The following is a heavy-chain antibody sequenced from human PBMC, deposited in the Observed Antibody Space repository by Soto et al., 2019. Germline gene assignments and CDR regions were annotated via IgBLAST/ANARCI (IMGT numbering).Heavy chain of an antibody. Sequence: EVQLLESGGGLVQPGGSLRLSCVASGFSFSGFAMSWVRQAPGKGLVWVSSITGTGVSIYYADSVRGRFTISRDNSKTTLYLQMSSLRAEDTARYYCAKDSIPYSSSYDLDHWGRGALVTGSS. J-gene: IGHJ4*02. CDR1: GFSFSGFA. D-gene: IGHD6-6*01. V-gene: IGHV3-23*01. CDR3: AKDSIPYSSSYDLDH. CDR2: ITGTGVSI.